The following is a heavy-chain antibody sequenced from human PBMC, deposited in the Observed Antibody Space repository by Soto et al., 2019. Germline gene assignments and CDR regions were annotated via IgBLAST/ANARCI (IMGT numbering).Heavy chain of an antibody. CDR2: IIPIFGTA. CDR3: ARDPLFEYSCSSGFGYYGMVV. V-gene: IGHV1-69*13. D-gene: IGHD6-6*01. CDR1: GGTFSSYA. J-gene: IGHJ6*02. Sequence: SVKVSCKASGGTFSSYAISWVRQAPGQGLEWMGGIIPIFGTANYAQKFQGRVTITADESTSTAYMELSSLRSEDTAVYYCARDPLFEYSCSSGFGYYGMVVRGQGTTVTVSS.